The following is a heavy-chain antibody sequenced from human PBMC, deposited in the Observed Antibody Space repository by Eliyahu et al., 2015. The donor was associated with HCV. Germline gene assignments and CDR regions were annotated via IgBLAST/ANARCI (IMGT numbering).Heavy chain of an antibody. CDR3: ACWGDYIWGSQERGLDY. CDR1: GFTFSSYX. D-gene: IGHD3-16*01. J-gene: IGHJ4*02. V-gene: IGHV3-21*01. Sequence: EVQLVESGGGLVKPGGSLRLSCAASGFTFSSYXMNWVRQAPGKGLEWVSSISSSSSYIYYADSVRGRFTISRDNAKNSLYLQMNSLRAEDTAVYYCACWGDYIWGSQERGLDYWDQGTLVTVSS. CDR2: ISSSSSYI.